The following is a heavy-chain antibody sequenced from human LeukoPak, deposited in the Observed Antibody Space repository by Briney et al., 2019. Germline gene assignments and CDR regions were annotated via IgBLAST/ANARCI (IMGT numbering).Heavy chain of an antibody. CDR1: GFTVSSNY. J-gene: IGHJ6*03. CDR2: IYTGGST. V-gene: IGHV3-53*01. CDR3: ARVRSHPIIDV. Sequence: PGGSLRLSCAASGFTVSSNYMSWVRQAPGKGLEWVSVIYTGGSTYYADSVKGRFTISRDNSKNTLYLQMNSLRAEDTAVYYCARVRSHPIIDVWGKGTTVTVSS.